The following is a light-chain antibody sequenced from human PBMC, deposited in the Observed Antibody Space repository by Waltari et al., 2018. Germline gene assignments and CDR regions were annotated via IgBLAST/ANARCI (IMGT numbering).Light chain of an antibody. J-gene: IGKJ2*01. CDR3: QQSYSAPYT. V-gene: IGKV1-39*01. CDR2: TAA. Sequence: DVQMTQSPSSLSASVGDRVIITCRASQTISKYLNWYQQKPGKAPKLLIYTAANLQSWVPSRFSGSGSQTDFTLTSSALQVEDFATYYCQQSYSAPYTFGQGTKL. CDR1: QTISKY.